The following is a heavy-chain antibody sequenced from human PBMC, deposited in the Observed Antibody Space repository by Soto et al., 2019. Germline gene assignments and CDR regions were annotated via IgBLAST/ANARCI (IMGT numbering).Heavy chain of an antibody. V-gene: IGHV4-61*08. D-gene: IGHD6-13*01. J-gene: IGHJ2*01. CDR3: ARGYYTSWYWFDR. CDR2: IYYSGST. CDR1: GGSVSTGVHY. Sequence: QVQLQESGPGLVKPSETLSLTCTVSVSGGSVSTGVHYGSWIRQPPGKGLEWIGYIYYSGSTNYTPSLKSRVTISVDTSKNQFSLKLTSVTAADTAVYYCARGYYTSWYWFDRWGRGTLVTVSS.